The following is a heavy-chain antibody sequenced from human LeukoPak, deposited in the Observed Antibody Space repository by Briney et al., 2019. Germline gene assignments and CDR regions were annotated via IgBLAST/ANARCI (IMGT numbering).Heavy chain of an antibody. V-gene: IGHV3-21*01. Sequence: GGSLRLSCAASGFTFSSYSMNWVRQAPGKGLEWVSSISSSSYIYYADSVKGRFTISRDNAKNTLYLPMNRLRDEDTVVYYCASVDSGRFDYWGQGTLVTVSS. CDR2: ISSSSYI. D-gene: IGHD6-19*01. J-gene: IGHJ4*02. CDR3: ASVDSGRFDY. CDR1: GFTFSSYS.